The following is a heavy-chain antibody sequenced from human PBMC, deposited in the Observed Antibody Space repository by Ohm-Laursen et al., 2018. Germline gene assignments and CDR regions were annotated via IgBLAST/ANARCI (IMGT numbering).Heavy chain of an antibody. CDR2: ISGSGGST. D-gene: IGHD3-22*01. CDR3: ARAYYDSSGMDV. V-gene: IGHV3-23*01. J-gene: IGHJ6*02. CDR1: GFTFSSYA. Sequence: SLRLSCAASGFTFSSYAMSWVRQAPGKGLEWVSAISGSGGSTYYADSVKGRFTISRDNAKNSLYLQMNSLRAEDTAVYYCARAYYDSSGMDVWGQGTTVTVSS.